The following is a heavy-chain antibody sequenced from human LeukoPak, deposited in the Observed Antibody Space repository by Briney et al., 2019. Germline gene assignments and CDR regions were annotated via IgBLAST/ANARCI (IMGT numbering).Heavy chain of an antibody. D-gene: IGHD6-13*01. CDR1: GYSFTSYW. CDR3: ARHWAAAAGYNWFDP. J-gene: IGHJ5*02. CDR2: IYPGDSDT. V-gene: IGHV5-51*01. Sequence: GESLKISCKGSGYSFTSYWIGWVRQMPGKGLEWMGIIYPGDSDTRYSPSFQGQVTISADKSISTAYLQWSSLKASDTAMYYCARHWAAAAGYNWFDPWGQGTLVTVSS.